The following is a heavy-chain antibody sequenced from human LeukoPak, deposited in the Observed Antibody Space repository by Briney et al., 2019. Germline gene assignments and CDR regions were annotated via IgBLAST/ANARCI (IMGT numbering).Heavy chain of an antibody. D-gene: IGHD1-7*01. Sequence: SETLSLTCTVSGGSISSYYWSWIRQPPGKGLEWIGYIYYSGSTNYNPSLKSRVTISVDTSKNQFSLKLSSVTAADTAVYYCARVANYLDYYYYMDVWGKGTTVTVSS. V-gene: IGHV4-59*01. CDR3: ARVANYLDYYYYMDV. CDR2: IYYSGST. J-gene: IGHJ6*03. CDR1: GGSISSYY.